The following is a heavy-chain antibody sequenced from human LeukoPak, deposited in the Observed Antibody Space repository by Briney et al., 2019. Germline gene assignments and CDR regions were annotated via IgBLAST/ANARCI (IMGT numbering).Heavy chain of an antibody. Sequence: SETLSLTCTVSGDSINSLDLWSWVRQPPGKGLEWIGEMYLSGTTHSNPSVKSRVTISIDKSKNQFFLNLSSVTAADTAVYYCARKSGYGFHDYWGQGTLVTVSS. V-gene: IGHV4-4*02. J-gene: IGHJ4*02. D-gene: IGHD5-12*01. CDR1: GDSINSLDL. CDR3: ARKSGYGFHDY. CDR2: MYLSGTT.